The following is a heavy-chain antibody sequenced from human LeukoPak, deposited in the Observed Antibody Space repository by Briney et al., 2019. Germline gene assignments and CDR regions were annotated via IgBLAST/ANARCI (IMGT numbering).Heavy chain of an antibody. CDR1: GFPLSSYS. CDR2: LSSSGSYI. J-gene: IGHJ4*02. V-gene: IGHV3-21*01. Sequence: PGGSLRLSCAASGFPLSSYSMNWVRQAPGKGLEWVSSLSSSGSYIYYADSVKGRFTISRDSAKNSLFLQMNSLRADDTAVYYCARGELPAATRWGGDYWGQGTLDTVSS. D-gene: IGHD2-2*01. CDR3: ARGELPAATRWGGDY.